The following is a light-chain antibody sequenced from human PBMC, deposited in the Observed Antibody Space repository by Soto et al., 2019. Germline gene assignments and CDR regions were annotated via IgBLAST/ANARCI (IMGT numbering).Light chain of an antibody. J-gene: IGLJ1*01. CDR2: DVS. Sequence: QSALPQPASVSGSPGQSITISCTGTSSDVGGYNYVSWYQQHPGKAPKLMIYDVSNRPSGVSSRFSGSKSVNTASLTISGLQADDEADYYCFSYTSSFTHVFGPGTKLTVL. CDR3: FSYTSSFTHV. V-gene: IGLV2-14*01. CDR1: SSDVGGYNY.